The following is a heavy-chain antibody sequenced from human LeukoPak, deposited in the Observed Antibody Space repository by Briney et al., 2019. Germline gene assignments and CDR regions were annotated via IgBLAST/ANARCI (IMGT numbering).Heavy chain of an antibody. CDR3: VREIGNSGSYD. V-gene: IGHV3-53*01. CDR2: IYSGDNT. D-gene: IGHD1-26*01. Sequence: PGGSLRLSCAASGFTVSSNYMSWVRQAPGKGLEWVSVIYSGDNTYYADSVKGRFTISRDSSKNTLYLQMNRLRAEDTAVYYCVREIGNSGSYDWGQGTLVTVSP. J-gene: IGHJ4*02. CDR1: GFTVSSNY.